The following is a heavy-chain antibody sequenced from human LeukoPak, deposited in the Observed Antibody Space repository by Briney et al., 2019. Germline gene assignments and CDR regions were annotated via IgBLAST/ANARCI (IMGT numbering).Heavy chain of an antibody. J-gene: IGHJ4*02. CDR1: GFTISIYW. CDR3: ARESSSGSFLDY. Sequence: GGSLRLSCAASGFTISIYWMTWVRQAPGKGLEWVANIKKDGSEKYYVDSVKGRFTISRDNAKNSLYLQMNSLRAEDTAVYYCARESSSGSFLDYWGQGTLATVSS. V-gene: IGHV3-7*01. D-gene: IGHD3-22*01. CDR2: IKKDGSEK.